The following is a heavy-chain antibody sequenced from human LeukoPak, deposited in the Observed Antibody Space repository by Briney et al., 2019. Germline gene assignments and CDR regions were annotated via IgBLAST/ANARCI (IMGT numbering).Heavy chain of an antibody. V-gene: IGHV4-61*02. CDR2: IYSSVST. Sequence: SQTLSLTCTVSGGSISSSNYFWSWIRQPAGKGLEWIGRIYSSVSTNYDPSLKSRVTISVDTSKNQFSLKLNSVTAADTAVYYCAREFSSGWIFYFDHWGQGALVTVSS. J-gene: IGHJ4*02. D-gene: IGHD6-19*01. CDR1: GGSISSSNYF. CDR3: AREFSSGWIFYFDH.